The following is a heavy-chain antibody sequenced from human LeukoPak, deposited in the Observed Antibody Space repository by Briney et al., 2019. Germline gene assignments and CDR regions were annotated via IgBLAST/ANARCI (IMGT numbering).Heavy chain of an antibody. D-gene: IGHD6-19*01. V-gene: IGHV3-30*04. CDR2: ISYDGSNK. Sequence: GGSLRLSCAASGFTFSSYAMHWVRQAPGKGLEWVAVISYDGSNKYYADSVKGRFTISRDNSKNTLYLQMNSLRAEDTAVYYCAKDSSGWYRVFDYWGQGTLVTVSS. J-gene: IGHJ4*02. CDR3: AKDSSGWYRVFDY. CDR1: GFTFSSYA.